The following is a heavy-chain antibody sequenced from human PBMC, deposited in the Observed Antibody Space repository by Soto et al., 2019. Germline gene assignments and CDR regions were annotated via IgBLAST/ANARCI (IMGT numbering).Heavy chain of an antibody. CDR3: ARVATGSYNWFDP. Sequence: PGGSLRLSCAASGFTFTNYAMSWVRQAPGKGLEWVSSFSGSGGSTYYAASVKGRFTISRDNAKSTLYLQMNSLRAEDTAVYYCARVATGSYNWFDPWGQGTQVTVSS. J-gene: IGHJ5*02. CDR2: FSGSGGST. V-gene: IGHV3-23*01. CDR1: GFTFTNYA. D-gene: IGHD1-26*01.